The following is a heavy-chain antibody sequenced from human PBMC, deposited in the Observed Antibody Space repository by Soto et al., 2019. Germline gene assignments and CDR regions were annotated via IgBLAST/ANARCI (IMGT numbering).Heavy chain of an antibody. CDR1: GGSISSGGYY. CDR3: ARENYYGSGSPRF. V-gene: IGHV4-31*03. J-gene: IGHJ4*02. D-gene: IGHD3-10*01. CDR2: IYYSGST. Sequence: PSETLSLTCTVSGGSISSGGYYWSWIRQHPGKGLEWIGYIYYSGSTYYNPSLKSRVTISVDTSKNQFSLKLSAVTAADTAVYYCARENYYGSGSPRFWGQGTLVTVSS.